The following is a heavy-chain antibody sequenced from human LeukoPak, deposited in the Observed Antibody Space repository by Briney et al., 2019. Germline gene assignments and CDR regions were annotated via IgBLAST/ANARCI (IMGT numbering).Heavy chain of an antibody. CDR2: ITGSGGNT. CDR1: GFTFSSNG. Sequence: GGTLRLSCAASGFTFSSNGMSWVRQAPGKGLEWVSTITGSGGNTYYAASVKGRFTISRDNTKNTLYLQLNSLRAEDTAVYYCATGNYNRPFDYWGQGTLVTVSS. J-gene: IGHJ4*02. D-gene: IGHD1-7*01. CDR3: ATGNYNRPFDY. V-gene: IGHV3-23*01.